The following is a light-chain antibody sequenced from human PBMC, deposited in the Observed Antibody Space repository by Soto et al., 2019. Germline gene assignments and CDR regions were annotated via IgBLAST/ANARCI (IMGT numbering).Light chain of an antibody. V-gene: IGKV1-39*01. J-gene: IGKJ3*01. Sequence: DIEMIQSPSSLSASVGDRVTITCRASQSISSYLNWYQQKPGKAPRLLIYAVSNLQSGVPSRFSGSGSGTDFTLTISSLQPEDFATYYCQQNYITPLAFGPGTKVDIK. CDR3: QQNYITPLA. CDR2: AVS. CDR1: QSISSY.